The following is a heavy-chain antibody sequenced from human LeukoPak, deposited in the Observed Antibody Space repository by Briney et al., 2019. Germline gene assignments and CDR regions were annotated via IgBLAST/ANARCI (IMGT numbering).Heavy chain of an antibody. J-gene: IGHJ4*02. CDR3: ARNGYYSADY. V-gene: IGHV4-4*02. D-gene: IGHD4-17*01. Sequence: SETLSLTCTASGGSISSYYWSWVRQPPGKGLEWIGEIHRSGSTNYNPSLKSRVTISVDKSKNQFSLMLTSVTAADTAVYYCARNGYYSADYWGQGTLVTVSS. CDR2: IHRSGST. CDR1: GGSISSYY.